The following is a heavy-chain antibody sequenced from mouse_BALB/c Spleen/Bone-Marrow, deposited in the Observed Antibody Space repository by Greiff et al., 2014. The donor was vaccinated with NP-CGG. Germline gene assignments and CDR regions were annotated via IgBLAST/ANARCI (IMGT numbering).Heavy chain of an antibody. CDR1: GYTFTSYY. CDR3: AGLLRGDYAMDY. V-gene: IGHV1S56*01. J-gene: IGHJ4*01. Sequence: LEESGPELVKPGASVRISCKASGYTFTSYYIHWVKQRPGQGLEWIGWIYPGNVNTKYNEKFKGKATLTADKSSSTAYMQLSSLTSEDSAVYFCAGLLRGDYAMDYWGQGTSVTVSS. CDR2: IYPGNVNT. D-gene: IGHD2-3*01.